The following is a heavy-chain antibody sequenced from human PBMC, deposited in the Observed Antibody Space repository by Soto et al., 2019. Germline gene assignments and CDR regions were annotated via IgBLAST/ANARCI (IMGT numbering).Heavy chain of an antibody. V-gene: IGHV1-2*04. CDR1: GYTFTGYY. CDR3: AREGQAPYYYYGMDV. J-gene: IGHJ6*02. CDR2: INPNSGGT. Sequence: ASVKVSCKASGYTFTGYYMHWVRQAPGQGLEWMGWINPNSGGTNYAQKFQGWVTMTRDTSISTAYMELRSLRSDDTAVYYCAREGQAPYYYYGMDVWGQGTAVTVSS.